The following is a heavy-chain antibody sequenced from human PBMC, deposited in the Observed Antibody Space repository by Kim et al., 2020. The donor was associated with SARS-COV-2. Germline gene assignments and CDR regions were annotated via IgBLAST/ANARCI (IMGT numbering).Heavy chain of an antibody. J-gene: IGHJ5*02. Sequence: SETLSLTCTVSGGSISSSSYYWGWIHQPPGKGLEWIGSIYYSGSTYYNPSLKSRVTISVDTSKNQFSLKLSSVTAADTAVYYCARVLGYYGSGSYYFWCDPWGQGTLVTVSS. CDR1: GGSISSSSYY. V-gene: IGHV4-39*07. D-gene: IGHD3-10*01. CDR3: ARVLGYYGSGSYYFWCDP. CDR2: IYYSGST.